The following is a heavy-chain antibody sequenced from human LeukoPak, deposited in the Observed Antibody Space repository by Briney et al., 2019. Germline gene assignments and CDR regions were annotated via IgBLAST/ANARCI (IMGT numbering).Heavy chain of an antibody. V-gene: IGHV3-33*01. CDR1: GFTFSSYG. CDR2: IWYDGGNK. D-gene: IGHD3-10*01. CDR3: ARIMVREGDFDY. J-gene: IGHJ4*02. Sequence: GGSLRLSCAASGFTFSSYGMHWVRQAPGKGLEWVSVIWYDGGNKYYADSVKGRFTISRDNSKNTLYLQMSSLRAEDTAVYYCARIMVREGDFDYWGQGTLVTVSS.